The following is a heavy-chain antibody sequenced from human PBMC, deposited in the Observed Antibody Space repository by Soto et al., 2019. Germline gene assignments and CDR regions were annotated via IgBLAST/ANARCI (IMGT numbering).Heavy chain of an antibody. Sequence: GGSLRLSCVASEFIFGMYAMTWVRQAAGKGLQWVAGLGPDGRNTFYGESVRGRFTISRDNSRNTLYLQMSSLRAEDTAVYFCVKQMTTWTDSFFDFWGQGIQVTVSS. CDR1: EFIFGMYA. CDR2: LGPDGRNT. D-gene: IGHD4-17*01. V-gene: IGHV3-23*01. J-gene: IGHJ4*02. CDR3: VKQMTTWTDSFFDF.